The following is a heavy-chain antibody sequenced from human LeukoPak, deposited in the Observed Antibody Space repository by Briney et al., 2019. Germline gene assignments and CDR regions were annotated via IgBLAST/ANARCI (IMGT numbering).Heavy chain of an antibody. CDR3: SRDPNGDYVGAFDN. V-gene: IGHV3-23*01. Sequence: GGSLRLSCVASEFTFSNYAMTWVRQAPGKGLEWVSSISGTGGVRHHADAAKGRFTISRDNSRNTLYLEMNSLRADDTALYYCSRDPNGDYVGAFDNWGQGTMVTVSS. CDR2: ISGTGGVR. CDR1: EFTFSNYA. D-gene: IGHD4-17*01. J-gene: IGHJ3*02.